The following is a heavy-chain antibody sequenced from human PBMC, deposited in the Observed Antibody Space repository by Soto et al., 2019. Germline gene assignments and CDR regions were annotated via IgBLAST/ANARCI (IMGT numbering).Heavy chain of an antibody. V-gene: IGHV3-21*01. Sequence: GGSLRLSCAASGFTFSSYSMNWVRQAPGKGLEWVSSISSSSSYIYYADSVKGRFTISRDNAKNSLYLQMNSLRAEDTAVYYCARDLGSSSGCGDDYWGQGTLVTVSS. CDR1: GFTFSSYS. CDR2: ISSSSSYI. CDR3: ARDLGSSSGCGDDY. J-gene: IGHJ4*02. D-gene: IGHD6-6*01.